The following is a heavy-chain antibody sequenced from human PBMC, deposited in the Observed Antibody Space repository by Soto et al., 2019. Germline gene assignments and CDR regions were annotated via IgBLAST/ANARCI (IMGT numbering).Heavy chain of an antibody. V-gene: IGHV4-34*01. CDR2: INHSGST. J-gene: IGHJ5*02. Sequence: LSLTCTLSGSSFSGYYCSRLRQPPGKGLEWIGEINHSGSTNYNPSLKSRVTISVDTSKNQFSLKLSSVTAADTAVYYRARAPDSSGWYDWFHPWGQVTLVSVS. D-gene: IGHD6-19*01. CDR1: GSSFSGYY. CDR3: ARAPDSSGWYDWFHP.